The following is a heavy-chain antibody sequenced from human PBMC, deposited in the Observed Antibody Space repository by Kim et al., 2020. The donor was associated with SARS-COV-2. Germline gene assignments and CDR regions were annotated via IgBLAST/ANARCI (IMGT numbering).Heavy chain of an antibody. CDR1: GGTFSSYA. J-gene: IGHJ6*02. D-gene: IGHD6-13*01. CDR3: ARDFIAAAGRRGGSYGMDA. CDR2: IIPIFGTA. Sequence: SVKVSCKASGGTFSSYAISWVRQAPGQGLEWMGGIIPIFGTANYAQKFQGRVTITADESTSTAYMELSSLRSEDTAVYYCARDFIAAAGRRGGSYGMDAWGQGTTVTVSS. V-gene: IGHV1-69*13.